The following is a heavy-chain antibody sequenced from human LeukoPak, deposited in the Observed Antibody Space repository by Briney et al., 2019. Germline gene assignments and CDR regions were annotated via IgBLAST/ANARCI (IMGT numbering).Heavy chain of an antibody. D-gene: IGHD6-13*01. J-gene: IGHJ6*03. CDR3: ASSTYSSSWYDYYYYMDV. Sequence: SETLSLTCTVSGGSISSYYWSWIQQPPGKGLEWIGYIYYSGSTNYNPSLKSRVTISVDTSKNQFSLKLSSVTAADTAVYYCASSTYSSSWYDYYYYMDVWGKGTTVTISS. CDR2: IYYSGST. V-gene: IGHV4-59*01. CDR1: GGSISSYY.